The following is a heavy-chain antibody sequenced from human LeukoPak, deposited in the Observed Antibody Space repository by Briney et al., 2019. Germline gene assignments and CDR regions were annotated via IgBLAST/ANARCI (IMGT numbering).Heavy chain of an antibody. D-gene: IGHD3-22*01. CDR3: ARDLGYYYDSSGAGGWFDP. Sequence: SVKVSCKASGGTFSSYAISWVRQAPGQGREWRGRIIPILGIANYAQKFQGRVTITADKSTSTAYMELSSLRSEDTAVYYCARDLGYYYDSSGAGGWFDPWGQGTLVTVSS. CDR2: IIPILGIA. CDR1: GGTFSSYA. V-gene: IGHV1-69*04. J-gene: IGHJ5*02.